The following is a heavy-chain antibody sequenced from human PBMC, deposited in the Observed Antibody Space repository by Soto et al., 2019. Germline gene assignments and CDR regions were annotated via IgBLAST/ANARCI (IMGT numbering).Heavy chain of an antibody. CDR3: ATDEGDRFNLNYNYMDV. CDR2: FDPEYGKT. V-gene: IGHV1-24*01. Sequence: QVQLVQSGAEVKKPGASVKVSCKVSGRTLSEISIHWVRQAPGRGPERMGGFDPEYGKTTYAQKFQGRFTMTEDTSTDTAYMELSSLRSDDTAVYYCATDEGDRFNLNYNYMDVWGKGTTVTVSS. D-gene: IGHD3-16*01. J-gene: IGHJ6*03. CDR1: GRTLSEIS.